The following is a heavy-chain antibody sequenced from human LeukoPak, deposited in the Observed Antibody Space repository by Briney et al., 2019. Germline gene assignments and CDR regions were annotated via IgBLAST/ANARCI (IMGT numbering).Heavy chain of an antibody. J-gene: IGHJ4*02. D-gene: IGHD3-10*01. Sequence: PSETLSLTCTVSGGSISSGDYYWSWIRQPPGTGLEWIGYIYYSGSTYYNPSLKSRVTISVDTSKNQFSLKLSSVTAADTAVYYCARDLGYGSGRFDYWGQGTLVTVSS. V-gene: IGHV4-30-4*01. CDR3: ARDLGYGSGRFDY. CDR2: IYYSGST. CDR1: GGSISSGDYY.